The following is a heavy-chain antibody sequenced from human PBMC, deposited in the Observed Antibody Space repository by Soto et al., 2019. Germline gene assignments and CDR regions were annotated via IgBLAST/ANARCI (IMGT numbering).Heavy chain of an antibody. Sequence: SSETLSLTCTVSGGSISSSSYYWGWIRQPPGKGLEWIGSIYYSGNAYYNPSLKSRVTISVDTAKNQFSLKLSSVTAADTAVYYCARPHGGSSGWDNWFDPWGQGTLVTVSS. D-gene: IGHD6-25*01. CDR1: GGSISSSSYY. J-gene: IGHJ5*02. CDR2: IYYSGNA. V-gene: IGHV4-39*07. CDR3: ARPHGGSSGWDNWFDP.